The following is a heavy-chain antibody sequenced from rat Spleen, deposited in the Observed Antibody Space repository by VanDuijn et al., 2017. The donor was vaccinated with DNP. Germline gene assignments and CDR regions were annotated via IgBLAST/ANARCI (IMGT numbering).Heavy chain of an antibody. CDR2: ISYDGSST. CDR3: AKNSGYYFDY. D-gene: IGHD4-3*01. V-gene: IGHV5-7*01. J-gene: IGHJ2*01. Sequence: EVQLVESGGGLVQPGRSLKLSCAASGFTFSDYYMAWVRQAPKKGLEWVATISYDGSSTSYRDSVKGRFTISRDNAKSSLYLQMNSLKSEDTATYYCAKNSGYYFDYWGQGVMVTVSS. CDR1: GFTFSDYY.